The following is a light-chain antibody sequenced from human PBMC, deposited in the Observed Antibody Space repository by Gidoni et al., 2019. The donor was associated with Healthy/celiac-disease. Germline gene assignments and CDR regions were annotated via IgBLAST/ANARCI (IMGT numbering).Light chain of an antibody. CDR2: AAS. CDR1: QGISSW. J-gene: IGKJ2*03. V-gene: IGKV1-12*01. CDR3: QQANSFPQVS. Sequence: DIQMTQSPSSVSASVGDRVTITCRASQGISSWLALYQQKPGKAPKLLIYAASSLQSGVPSRFSGSGSGTDFTLTISSLQPEDFATYYCQQANSFPQVSFGQGTKLEIK.